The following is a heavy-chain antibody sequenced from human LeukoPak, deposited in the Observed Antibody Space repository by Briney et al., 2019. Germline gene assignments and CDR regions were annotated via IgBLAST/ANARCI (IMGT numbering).Heavy chain of an antibody. J-gene: IGHJ2*01. CDR3: ARHAYYDTSGYYPTSGYFDL. D-gene: IGHD3-22*01. V-gene: IGHV4-4*08. CDR2: IYPNGIT. CDR1: GGSIFSYY. Sequence: PSETLSLTCTVSGGSIFSYYWNWIRQPPGKGLEWIGYIYPNGITSYNPSLRSRGTISIATSKNQFSLRLRSVTAADTAIYYCARHAYYDTSGYYPTSGYFDLWGRGPLFIVS.